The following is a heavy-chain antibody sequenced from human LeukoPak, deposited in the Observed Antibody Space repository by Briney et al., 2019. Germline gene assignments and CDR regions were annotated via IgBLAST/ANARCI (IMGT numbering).Heavy chain of an antibody. Sequence: GGSLRLSCAASGFTVSSSYMSWVRQAPGKGLEWVAVISYDGSNKYYADSVKGRFTISRDNSKNTLYLQMNSLRAEDTAVYYCAKANYYGSGSYYKPGDYWGQGTLVTVSS. CDR1: GFTVSSSY. D-gene: IGHD3-10*01. CDR2: ISYDGSNK. CDR3: AKANYYGSGSYYKPGDY. V-gene: IGHV3-30*18. J-gene: IGHJ4*02.